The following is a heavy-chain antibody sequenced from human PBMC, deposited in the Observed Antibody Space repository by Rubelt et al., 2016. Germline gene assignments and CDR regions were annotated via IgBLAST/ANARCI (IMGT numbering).Heavy chain of an antibody. V-gene: IGHV3-13*01. Sequence: SGIGTAGDTYYPGSVKGRFTISRDNSKNTLYLQMNSLRAEDTAVYYCARDYYDSSGYYGGGDYWGQGTLVTVSS. CDR3: ARDYYDSSGYYGGGDY. CDR2: IGTAGDT. J-gene: IGHJ4*02. D-gene: IGHD3-22*01.